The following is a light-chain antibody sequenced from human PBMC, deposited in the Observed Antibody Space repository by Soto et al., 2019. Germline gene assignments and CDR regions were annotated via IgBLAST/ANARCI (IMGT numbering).Light chain of an antibody. CDR3: QQANSFPLT. CDR1: QGINKW. Sequence: DIQMTQSPSSVSAAVGDRVTITCRASQGINKWSAWYQQKPGKAPQLLISAASTLRSGVPSRFSGSGSGTDFSLTISNLQPEDFATYFCQQANSFPLTFGGGTRVEI. CDR2: AAS. J-gene: IGKJ4*01. V-gene: IGKV1-12*01.